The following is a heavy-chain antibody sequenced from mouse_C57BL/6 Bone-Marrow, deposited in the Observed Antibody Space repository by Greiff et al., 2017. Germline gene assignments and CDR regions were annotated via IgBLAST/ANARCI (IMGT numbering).Heavy chain of an antibody. CDR1: GFTFSSYA. CDR3: ARDRIYDGYYWYFDV. J-gene: IGHJ1*03. D-gene: IGHD2-3*01. V-gene: IGHV5-4*01. Sequence: EVKVEESGGGLVKPGGSLKLSCAASGFTFSSYAMSWVRQTPEKRLEWVATISDGGSYTYYPDNVKGRFTISRDNAKNNLYLQMSHLKSEDTAMYYCARDRIYDGYYWYFDVWGTGTTVTVSS. CDR2: ISDGGSYT.